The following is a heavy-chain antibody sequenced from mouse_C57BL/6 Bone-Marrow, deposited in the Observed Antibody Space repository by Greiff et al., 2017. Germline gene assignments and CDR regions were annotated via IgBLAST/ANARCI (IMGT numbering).Heavy chain of an antibody. CDR1: GYTFTSYW. V-gene: IGHV1-55*01. CDR3: ARCPLAYYAMDY. CDR2: IYPGSGST. Sequence: VKLMESGAELVKPGASVKMSCKASGYTFTSYWITWVKQRPGQGLEWIGDIYPGSGSTNYNEKFKSKATLTVDTSSSTAYMQLSSLTSEDSAVYYCARCPLAYYAMDYWGQGTSVTVSS. J-gene: IGHJ4*01.